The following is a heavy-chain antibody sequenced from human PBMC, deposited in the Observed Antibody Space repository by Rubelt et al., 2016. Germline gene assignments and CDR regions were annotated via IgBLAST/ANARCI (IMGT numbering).Heavy chain of an antibody. CDR2: IYYSGST. CDR3: ARLSSGWYYFDY. J-gene: IGHJ4*02. D-gene: IGHD6-19*01. CDR1: GGSISSSSYY. Sequence: QLQLQESGPGLVKPSETLSLTCTVSGGSISSSSYYWGWIRQPPGKGLEWMGSIYYSGSTYYNPSLKSRVTISVDTSKNQFSLKLSSVTAADTAVYYCARLSSGWYYFDYWGQGTLVTVSS. V-gene: IGHV4-39*01.